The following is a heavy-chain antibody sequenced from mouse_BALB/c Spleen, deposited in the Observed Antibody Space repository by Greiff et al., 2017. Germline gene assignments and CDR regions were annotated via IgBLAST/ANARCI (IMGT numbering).Heavy chain of an antibody. CDR2: IWAGGST. CDR3: ARGAVNYGNWFAY. J-gene: IGHJ3*01. D-gene: IGHD1-1*01. CDR1: GFSLTSYC. Sequence: QVQLQQSGPGLVAPSQSLSISCTVSGFSLTSYCVHWVRQPPGKGLEWLGVIWAGGSTNYNSALMSRLSISKDNSKNQVFLKMNSLQTDDTAMYYCARGAVNYGNWFAYWGQGTLVTVSA. V-gene: IGHV2-9*02.